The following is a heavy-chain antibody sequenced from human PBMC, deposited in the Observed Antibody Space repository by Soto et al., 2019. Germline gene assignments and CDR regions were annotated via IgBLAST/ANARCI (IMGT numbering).Heavy chain of an antibody. CDR2: IIPMYGPA. Sequence: QVPLVQSGAEVKKPGSSVTVSCKASGGTFSSYAIHWVQQAPGQGLEWMGGIIPMYGPAKYAQRFQGRVTITADESTTTVYMELTSLTSQDTAVYYCARVTSMVRGVIDNWFDPWGHGTLATVSS. D-gene: IGHD3-10*01. CDR3: ARVTSMVRGVIDNWFDP. J-gene: IGHJ5*02. V-gene: IGHV1-69*01. CDR1: GGTFSSYA.